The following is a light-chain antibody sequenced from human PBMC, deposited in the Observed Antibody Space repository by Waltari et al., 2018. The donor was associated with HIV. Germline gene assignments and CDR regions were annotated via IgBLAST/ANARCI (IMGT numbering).Light chain of an antibody. CDR3: QQSYSTLALT. J-gene: IGKJ4*01. CDR1: QSINTY. V-gene: IGKV1-39*01. Sequence: DIQMTQSPSSLSVSVGDRVTITCRASQSINTYLNWYQHKPGRAPKLLIYAASTLQTGVPSRFSGSGSVTDFSLTISSLQPEDFATYYCQQSYSTLALTFGGGTRVDMK. CDR2: AAS.